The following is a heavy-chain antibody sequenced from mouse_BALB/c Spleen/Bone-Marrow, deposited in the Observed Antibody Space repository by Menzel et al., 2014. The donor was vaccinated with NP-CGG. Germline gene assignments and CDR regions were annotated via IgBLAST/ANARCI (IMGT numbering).Heavy chain of an antibody. V-gene: IGHV4-1*02. CDR2: INPDSSTI. D-gene: IGHD1-1*01. Sequence: EVKLVESGGGLVQPGGSLKLSCAASGFDFSRYWMSWVRQAPGKGLEWIGEINPDSSTINYTPSLKDKFIISRDNAKNALCRQMSKVRSEDTAIYYCARLNYYGNLFVWGAGTTVTVSS. CDR1: GFDFSRYW. J-gene: IGHJ1*01. CDR3: ARLNYYGNLFV.